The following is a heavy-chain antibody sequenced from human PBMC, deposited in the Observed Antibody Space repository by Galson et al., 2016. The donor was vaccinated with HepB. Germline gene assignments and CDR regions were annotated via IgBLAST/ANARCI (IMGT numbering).Heavy chain of an antibody. CDR1: GFTFRSFA. J-gene: IGHJ6*02. D-gene: IGHD2-21*01. CDR3: AREGGVVVSSGDPFET. Sequence: LRLSCAGSGFTFRSFAMHWLRQAPGKGLEWVAAVSGSGTDPNYADSVKGRFTISRDNSKKVLYLQMNSLRAEDTALYYCAREGGVVVSSGDPFETWGQGTTVTVSS. CDR2: VSGSGTDP. V-gene: IGHV3-23*01.